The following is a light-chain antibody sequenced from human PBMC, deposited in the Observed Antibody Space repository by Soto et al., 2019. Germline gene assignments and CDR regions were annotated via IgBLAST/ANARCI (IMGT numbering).Light chain of an antibody. CDR2: EVT. V-gene: IGLV2-14*01. CDR3: SSYTIKNSWV. Sequence: QSVLTQPASVTGSPGQSITISCTGTTSDVGAFDRVSWFRQYPGTAPKLIIYEVTNRPSGVSSRFSGSRSVNTASLTISGLQPEDEADYYCSSYTIKNSWVFGGGTQLTVL. CDR1: TSDVGAFDR. J-gene: IGLJ3*02.